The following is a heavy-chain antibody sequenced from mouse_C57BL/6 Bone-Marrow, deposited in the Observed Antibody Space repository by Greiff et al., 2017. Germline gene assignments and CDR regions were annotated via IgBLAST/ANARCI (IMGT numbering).Heavy chain of an antibody. CDR2: IYPGDGDT. CDR3: ARRRIYAMDY. CDR1: GYAFSSSW. Sequence: VQLQQSGPELVKPGASVKISCKASGYAFSSSWMNWVKQRPGKGLEWIVRIYPGDGDTNYNGKFKGKATLTADKSSSTAYMQLSSLTSEDSAVYFCARRRIYAMDYWGQGTSVTVSS. V-gene: IGHV1-82*01. J-gene: IGHJ4*01.